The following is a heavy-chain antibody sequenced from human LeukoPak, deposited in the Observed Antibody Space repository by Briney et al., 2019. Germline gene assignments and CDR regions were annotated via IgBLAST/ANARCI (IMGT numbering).Heavy chain of an antibody. CDR2: INPNSGGT. V-gene: IGHV1-2*02. Sequence: ASVKVSCKASGYTFTGYYMHWVRQAPGQGLEWMGWINPNSGGTNYAQKFQGRVTMTRDTSISTAYMELSRLRSDDTAVYYCARAGIVVVPAATYYYMDVWGKGTTVTVSS. CDR3: ARAGIVVVPAATYYYMDV. D-gene: IGHD2-2*01. CDR1: GYTFTGYY. J-gene: IGHJ6*03.